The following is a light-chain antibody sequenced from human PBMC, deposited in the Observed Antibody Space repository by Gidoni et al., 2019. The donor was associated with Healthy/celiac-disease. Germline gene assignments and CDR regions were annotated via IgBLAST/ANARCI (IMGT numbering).Light chain of an antibody. Sequence: DIVMTQSPLSLPVTPGEPASISCMSSQSLLHSNGYNYLDWYLQKPGQSPQLLIYLGSNRASGVPDRFSGSGSGTDFTLKISRVEAEDVGVDYCMQALQTPRTFGQGTKVEIE. CDR1: QSLLHSNGYNY. CDR2: LGS. CDR3: MQALQTPRT. V-gene: IGKV2-28*01. J-gene: IGKJ1*01.